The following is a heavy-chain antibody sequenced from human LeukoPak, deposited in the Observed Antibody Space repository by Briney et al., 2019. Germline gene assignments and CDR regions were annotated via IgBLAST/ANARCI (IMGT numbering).Heavy chain of an antibody. V-gene: IGHV3-53*01. Sequence: GWSLRLSCAASGFTVSSNYMNWVRQAPGKGLEWVSVIYSGGSTYYADSVKGRFTISRDNSKNTLFLQMNSLRAEDTAEYYCARGDDYGGAWYYFDYWGQGTLVTVSS. CDR1: GFTVSSNY. J-gene: IGHJ4*02. D-gene: IGHD4-23*01. CDR3: ARGDDYGGAWYYFDY. CDR2: IYSGGST.